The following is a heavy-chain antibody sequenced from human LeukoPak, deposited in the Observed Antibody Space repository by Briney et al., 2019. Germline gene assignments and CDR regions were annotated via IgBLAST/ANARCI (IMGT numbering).Heavy chain of an antibody. CDR1: GFIFSSYW. V-gene: IGHV3-30*03. J-gene: IGHJ6*03. Sequence: GGSLRLSCAASGFIFSSYWVNWVRQAPGKGLEWVAVISYDGSNKYYADSVKGRFTISRDNSKNTLYLQMNSLRAEDTAVYYCARVFIAARNYYYMDVWGKGTTVTVSS. D-gene: IGHD6-6*01. CDR3: ARVFIAARNYYYMDV. CDR2: ISYDGSNK.